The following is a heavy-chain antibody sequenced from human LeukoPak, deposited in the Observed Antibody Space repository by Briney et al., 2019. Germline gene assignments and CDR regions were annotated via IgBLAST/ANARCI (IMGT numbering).Heavy chain of an antibody. CDR3: AKDEYSSSTNWYFGP. V-gene: IGHV3-30*18. J-gene: IGHJ2*01. CDR2: ISYDGSSK. Sequence: GRSLRLSCAASGFTFGSYGMHWVRQAPGKGLEWVAVISYDGSSKYYADSVKGRFTISRDNSKNTLYLQMNSLRAEDTAVYYCAKDEYSSSTNWYFGPWARGTLVTVSS. CDR1: GFTFGSYG. D-gene: IGHD6-13*01.